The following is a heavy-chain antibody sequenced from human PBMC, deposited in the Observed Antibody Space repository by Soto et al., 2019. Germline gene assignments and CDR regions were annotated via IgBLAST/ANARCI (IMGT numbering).Heavy chain of an antibody. V-gene: IGHV3-30-3*01. D-gene: IGHD2-8*01. CDR2: ISYDGSNK. Sequence: QVQLVESGGGVVQPGRSLRLSCAASGFTFSSYAMHWVRQAPGKGLEWVAVISYDGSNKYYADSVKGRFTISRDNSKNTLYLQMNSLRAEDTAVYYCARGAVYDRERAFDYWGQGTLVTVSS. CDR3: ARGAVYDRERAFDY. J-gene: IGHJ4*02. CDR1: GFTFSSYA.